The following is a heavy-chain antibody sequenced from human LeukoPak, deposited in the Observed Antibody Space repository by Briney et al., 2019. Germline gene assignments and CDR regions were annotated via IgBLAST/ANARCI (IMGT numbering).Heavy chain of an antibody. CDR3: AKAKMVYCSGGSCYWFDY. CDR2: ISGSGGST. V-gene: IGHV3-23*01. CDR1: GFTFSSYA. D-gene: IGHD2-15*01. Sequence: PGGSLRLSCTASGFTFSSYAMSWVRQAPGKGLEWVSAISGSGGSTYYADSVKGRFTISRDNSKNTLYLQMNSLRAEDTAVYYCAKAKMVYCSGGSCYWFDYWGQGTLVTVSP. J-gene: IGHJ4*02.